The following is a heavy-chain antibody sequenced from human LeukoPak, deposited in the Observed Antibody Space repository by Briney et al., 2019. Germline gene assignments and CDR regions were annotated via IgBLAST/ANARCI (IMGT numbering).Heavy chain of an antibody. V-gene: IGHV1-3*03. D-gene: IGHD1-26*01. CDR2: INAGNGNT. CDR3: AWGGEWELHNAFDI. Sequence: GASVKVSCKASGYTFTSYAMHWVRQAPGQRLEWMGWINAGNGNTKYSQEFQGRVTITRDTSASTAYMELSSLRSEDMAVYYCAWGGEWELHNAFDIWGQGTMVTVSS. CDR1: GYTFTSYA. J-gene: IGHJ3*02.